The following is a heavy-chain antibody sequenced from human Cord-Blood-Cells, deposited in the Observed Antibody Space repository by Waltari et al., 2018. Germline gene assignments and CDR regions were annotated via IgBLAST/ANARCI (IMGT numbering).Heavy chain of an antibody. V-gene: IGHV1-69*06. CDR1: GGTFSSYA. D-gene: IGHD1-7*01. J-gene: IGHJ4*02. CDR3: ARDAPFITGTTPLLFY. Sequence: QVQLVQSGAEVKKPGSSVKVSCKASGGTFSSYAISWVRQAPGQGLEWMGGYIPIFGKANYAQKFQGRVTITADKSTSTAYMELSSLRSEDTAVYYCARDAPFITGTTPLLFYWGQGTLVTVSS. CDR2: YIPIFGKA.